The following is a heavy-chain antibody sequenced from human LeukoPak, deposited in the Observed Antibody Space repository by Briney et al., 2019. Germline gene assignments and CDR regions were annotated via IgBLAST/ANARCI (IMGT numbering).Heavy chain of an antibody. D-gene: IGHD3-10*01. CDR1: GYTFTGYY. J-gene: IGHJ4*02. V-gene: IGHV1-2*02. CDR3: ARDRYYYGSGSYYELDY. CDR2: INPNSGGT. Sequence: ASVKVSCKASGYTFTGYYMHWVRQAPGQGLEWMGWINPNSGGTNYAQKFQGRVTMTRDTSISTAYMELSRRRSDDTAVYYCARDRYYYGSGSYYELDYWGQGTLVTVSS.